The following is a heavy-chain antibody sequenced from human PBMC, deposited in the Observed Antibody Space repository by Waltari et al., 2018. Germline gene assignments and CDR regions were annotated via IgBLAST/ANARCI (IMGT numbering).Heavy chain of an antibody. CDR2: INHSGST. J-gene: IGHJ5*02. Sequence: QVQLQQWGAGLLKPSETLSLTCAVYGGSFSGYYWSWIRPPPGKGLEWIGEINHSGSTNYNPSLKSRVTISVDTSKNQFSLKLSSVTAADTAVYYCARGGYSYGRNWFDPWGQGTLVTVSS. D-gene: IGHD5-18*01. V-gene: IGHV4-34*01. CDR3: ARGGYSYGRNWFDP. CDR1: GGSFSGYY.